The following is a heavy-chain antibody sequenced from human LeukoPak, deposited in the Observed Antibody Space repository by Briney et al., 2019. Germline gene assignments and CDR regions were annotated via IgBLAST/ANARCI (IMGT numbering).Heavy chain of an antibody. CDR1: GFTFNGYW. D-gene: IGHD5-18*01. CDR3: AREYGYSYGTV. CDR2: IKEDGSEK. V-gene: IGHV3-7*03. Sequence: GRSLRLSCAASGFTFNGYWMSWVRQAPGKGLEWVANIKEDGSEKYYVDSVKGRFTISRDNAKNSLYLQMNSLRAEDTAVYYCAREYGYSYGTVWGQGTLVTVSS. J-gene: IGHJ4*02.